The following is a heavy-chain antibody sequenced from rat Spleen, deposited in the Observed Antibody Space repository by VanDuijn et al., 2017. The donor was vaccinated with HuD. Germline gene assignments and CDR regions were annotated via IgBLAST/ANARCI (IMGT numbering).Heavy chain of an antibody. V-gene: IGHV5-25*01. J-gene: IGHJ3*01. CDR2: ISTGGGNT. D-gene: IGHD1-10*01. CDR3: ERHGAYNNYGWFAY. Sequence: EVQLVESGGGLVQPGRSMKLSCADSGFTFTDYYMAWVRQAPTKGLEWIASISTGGGNTYYRDSVKGRFTISRDNAKNTQYLQMDSLRSEDTASYYCERHGAYNNYGWFAYWGQGTLVTVSS. CDR1: GFTFTDYY.